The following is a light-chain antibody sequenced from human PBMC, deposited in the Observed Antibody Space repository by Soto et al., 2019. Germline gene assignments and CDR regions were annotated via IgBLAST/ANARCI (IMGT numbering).Light chain of an antibody. CDR1: SSDIGAYNY. CDR3: SSYTSSSTTPYV. Sequence: QSALTQPASVSGSPGQSITISCTGTSSDIGAYNYVSWYRQHPGKAPKLMIYDVINRPSGVSNRFSGSKSGNTASLTISGLQAEDEADYYCSSYTSSSTTPYVFGTGTKLTVL. J-gene: IGLJ1*01. V-gene: IGLV2-14*03. CDR2: DVI.